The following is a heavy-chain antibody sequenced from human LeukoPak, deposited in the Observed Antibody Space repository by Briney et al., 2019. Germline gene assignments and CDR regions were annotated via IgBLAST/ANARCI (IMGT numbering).Heavy chain of an antibody. CDR3: VREAAATLFDH. V-gene: IGHV3-21*01. CDR1: GFTFSSYT. J-gene: IGHJ4*02. Sequence: GGSLRLSCAASGFTFSSYTMNWVRQAPGKGLEWVAAISSSSRDIFYADSVKGRFSISRDNTQNSLSLRMNSLRAEDTAVYYCVREAAATLFDHWGQGTLVTVSS. CDR2: ISSSSRDI. D-gene: IGHD1-26*01.